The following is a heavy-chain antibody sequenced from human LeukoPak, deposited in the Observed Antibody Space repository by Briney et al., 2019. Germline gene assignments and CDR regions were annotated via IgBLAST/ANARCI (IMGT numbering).Heavy chain of an antibody. CDR3: ARMKFYDSTGYSPGHYMDV. D-gene: IGHD3-22*01. CDR1: GGPIYSYY. J-gene: IGHJ6*03. Sequence: SETLSLTCTVSGGPIYSYYWSWIRQSAEKGQELIGRLYTGVSTDYNPSLKSRVTMSVDTSKNQFALKLSAVTAADTAVYYCARMKFYDSTGYSPGHYMDVWGKGTTVIVSS. CDR2: LYTGVST. V-gene: IGHV4-4*07.